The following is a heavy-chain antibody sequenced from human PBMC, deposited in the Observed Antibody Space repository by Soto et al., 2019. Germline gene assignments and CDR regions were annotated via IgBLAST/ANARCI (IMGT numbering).Heavy chain of an antibody. CDR1: GFTFSSYW. J-gene: IGHJ6*02. CDR2: IKQDGSEK. CDR3: ARESAGYGMDV. Sequence: GGSLRLSCAASGFTFSSYWMIWVRQSPGKGLEWVANIKQDGSEKYYVDSVKGRFTISRDNAKNSLYLQMNSLRAEDTAVYYCARESAGYGMDVWGQGTTVTVSS. V-gene: IGHV3-7*01. D-gene: IGHD6-25*01.